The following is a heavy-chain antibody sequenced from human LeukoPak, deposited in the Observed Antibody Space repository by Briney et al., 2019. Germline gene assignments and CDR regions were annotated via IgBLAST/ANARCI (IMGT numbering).Heavy chain of an antibody. CDR1: GFTLSSYA. V-gene: IGHV3-23*01. D-gene: IGHD2-2*01. J-gene: IGHJ4*02. CDR3: AKPRCSSTSCSLGYFDY. Sequence: GGSLRLSCAVSGFTLSSYAMSWVRQAPGKGLEWVSAISGTGGSGSTYYADSVKGRFTISRDNSKNTLYLQMNSLRAEDTAVYYCAKPRCSSTSCSLGYFDYWGQGALVTVSS. CDR2: ISGTGGSGST.